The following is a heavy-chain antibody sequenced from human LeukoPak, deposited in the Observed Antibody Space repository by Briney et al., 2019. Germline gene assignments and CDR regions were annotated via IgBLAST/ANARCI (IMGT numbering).Heavy chain of an antibody. J-gene: IGHJ4*02. CDR3: ARDRGGQQLYESDY. CDR1: GFTFSSYS. Sequence: PGGSLTLSCAASGFTFSSYSMNWVRQAPGKGLEWVSSISSSSSYIYYADSVKGRFTISRDNAKNSLYLQMSSLRAEDTAVYYCARDRGGQQLYESDYGGQGTLVTLSS. CDR2: ISSSSSYI. D-gene: IGHD6-13*01. V-gene: IGHV3-21*01.